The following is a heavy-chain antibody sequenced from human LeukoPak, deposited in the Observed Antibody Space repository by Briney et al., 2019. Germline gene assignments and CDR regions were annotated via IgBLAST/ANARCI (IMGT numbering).Heavy chain of an antibody. Sequence: GGSLRLSCAASGFTFSSYAMSWVRRAPGKGLEWVSAISSNGGGTFYADSVKGQFTISRDNSQNTLYLQMNSLRAEDTAIYYCAKHYGSGSYYNYLDYWGQGTLVTVSS. V-gene: IGHV3-23*01. CDR2: ISSNGGGT. CDR3: AKHYGSGSYYNYLDY. J-gene: IGHJ4*02. D-gene: IGHD3-10*01. CDR1: GFTFSSYA.